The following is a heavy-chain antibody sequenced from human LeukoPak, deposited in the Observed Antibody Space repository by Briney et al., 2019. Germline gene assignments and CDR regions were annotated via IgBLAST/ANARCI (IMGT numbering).Heavy chain of an antibody. D-gene: IGHD1-26*01. J-gene: IGHJ5*02. CDR2: ISDSSATI. CDR1: GFTFNTHS. CDR3: ARDSLGAVGATRS. V-gene: IGHV3-48*02. Sequence: GGSLRLSCAASGFTFNTHSMNWVRQAPGKGLEWVSYISDSSATIYYADSVKGRFTISRDNVKNSLYLQMNSLRDEDTAVYYCARDSLGAVGATRSWGQGTLVTVSS.